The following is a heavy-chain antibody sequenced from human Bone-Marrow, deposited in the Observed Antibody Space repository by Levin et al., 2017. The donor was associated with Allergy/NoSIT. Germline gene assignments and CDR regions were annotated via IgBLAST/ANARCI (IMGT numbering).Heavy chain of an antibody. CDR3: ATDAYYYDSSGPYYYYYGMDV. V-gene: IGHV1-24*01. CDR2: FDPEDGET. D-gene: IGHD3-22*01. CDR1: GYTLTELS. Sequence: GESLKISCKVSGYTLTELSMHWVRQAPGKGLEWMGGFDPEDGETIYAQKFQGRVTMTEDTSTDTAYMELSSLRSEDTAVYYCATDAYYYDSSGPYYYYYGMDVWGQGTTVTVSS. J-gene: IGHJ6*02.